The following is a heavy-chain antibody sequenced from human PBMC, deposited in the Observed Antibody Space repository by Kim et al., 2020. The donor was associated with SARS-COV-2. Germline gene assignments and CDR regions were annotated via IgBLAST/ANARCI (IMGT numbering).Heavy chain of an antibody. Sequence: GGSLRLSCAASGFTFKSHSMNWVRQAPGKGLEWVSYISVDSDTIKYADSVKGRFTISRDNAKDSLYLQMNNLRDEDTAVYYCARDQTPSSTAVAGSREVNDYWGQGTLVTVSS. V-gene: IGHV3-48*02. CDR3: ARDQTPSSTAVAGSREVNDY. D-gene: IGHD6-19*01. CDR1: GFTFKSHS. J-gene: IGHJ4*02. CDR2: ISVDSDTI.